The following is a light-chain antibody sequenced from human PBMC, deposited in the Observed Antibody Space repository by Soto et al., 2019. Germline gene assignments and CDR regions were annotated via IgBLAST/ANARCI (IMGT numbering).Light chain of an antibody. CDR3: MQGTHWPPET. CDR1: QSLIYSDGNTY. J-gene: IGKJ3*01. Sequence: DVVMTQSPLSLPVTLGQPASISCRSSQSLIYSDGNTYLSWFQQRPGQSPRRLIYKVSNRDSGVPDRFSGSGSGTDFTLKISRVEAEDVGVYYCMQGTHWPPETFGPGTKVDIK. CDR2: KVS. V-gene: IGKV2-30*01.